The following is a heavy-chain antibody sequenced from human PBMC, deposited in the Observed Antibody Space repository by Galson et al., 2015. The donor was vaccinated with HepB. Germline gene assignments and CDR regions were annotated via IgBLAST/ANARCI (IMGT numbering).Heavy chain of an antibody. CDR1: GLTFSSYA. V-gene: IGHV3-30-3*01. D-gene: IGHD6-13*01. Sequence: SLRLSCAASGLTFSSYAMHWVRQAPGKGLEWVAVISYDGSNKYYADSAKGRFTISRDNSKNTLYLQMNSLRAEDTAVYYCARDNGGSSLDYWGQGTLVTVSS. CDR3: ARDNGGSSLDY. J-gene: IGHJ4*02. CDR2: ISYDGSNK.